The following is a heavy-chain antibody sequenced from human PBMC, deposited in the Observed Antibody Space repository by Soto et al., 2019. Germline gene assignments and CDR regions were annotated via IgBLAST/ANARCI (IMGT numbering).Heavy chain of an antibody. CDR1: GFTVSRNY. Sequence: GGSLRLSCAASGFTVSRNYMTWVRQAPGKGLEWVSVIYSGGSTYYAESVTGRFTISRDNSKNMVYLLMNSLRAEDTAVYYCAGATYSSGWFDSFDIWGQGTMVTVSS. CDR2: IYSGGST. J-gene: IGHJ3*02. D-gene: IGHD6-19*01. V-gene: IGHV3-66*01. CDR3: AGATYSSGWFDSFDI.